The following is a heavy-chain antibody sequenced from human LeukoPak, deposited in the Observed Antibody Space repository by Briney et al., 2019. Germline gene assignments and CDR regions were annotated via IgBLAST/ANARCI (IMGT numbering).Heavy chain of an antibody. V-gene: IGHV3-30-3*01. J-gene: IGHJ4*02. CDR3: ARDEYLWVVIQLGLFDY. Sequence: GGSLRLSCAASGFTFSSYAMHWVRQAPGKGLEWWAVIPFDGNNKYYADSVKGRFTISRDNSKNTLYLQMNSLRAEDTAVYYCARDEYLWVVIQLGLFDYWGQGTLVTVSS. CDR2: IPFDGNNK. D-gene: IGHD2-2*01. CDR1: GFTFSSYA.